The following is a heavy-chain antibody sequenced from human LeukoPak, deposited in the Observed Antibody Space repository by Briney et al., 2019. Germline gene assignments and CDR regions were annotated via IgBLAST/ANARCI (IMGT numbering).Heavy chain of an antibody. CDR1: GYTFTGYY. CDR2: FNPNSGGT. V-gene: IGHV1-2*02. Sequence: ASVKVSCKASGYTFTGYYIHWVRQAPGQGLEWMGWFNPNSGGTNFAQKFQGRITMTRDTSISTAYMERTSLRYDDTAVYYCARGSKSYYYMDFWGRGTTVTVSS. J-gene: IGHJ6*03. D-gene: IGHD5/OR15-5a*01. CDR3: ARGSKSYYYMDF.